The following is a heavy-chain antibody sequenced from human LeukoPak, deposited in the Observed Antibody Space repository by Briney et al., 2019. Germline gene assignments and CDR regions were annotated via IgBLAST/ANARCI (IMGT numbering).Heavy chain of an antibody. CDR2: ISSSGSTI. Sequence: GGSLRLSCAASGFTFSSYEMNWVRQAPGKGLEWVSYISSSGSTIYYADSVKGRFTISRDNAKNSLYLQMNSLRAEDTAVYYCASRLRTGGGYVLDYWGQGTLVTVSS. V-gene: IGHV3-48*03. J-gene: IGHJ4*02. CDR3: ASRLRTGGGYVLDY. CDR1: GFTFSSYE. D-gene: IGHD5-12*01.